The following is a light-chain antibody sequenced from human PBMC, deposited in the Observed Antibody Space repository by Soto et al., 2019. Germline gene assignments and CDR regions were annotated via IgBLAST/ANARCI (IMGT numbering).Light chain of an antibody. J-gene: IGKJ1*01. Sequence: IVLTQSPATLSLSPGERATLSCMASQSVSNYLVWYQQKPGQAPRLLIYDGSNSATGIPARFSGSGSGTDFTLTISSLEPDDFAVYYCQQRGTWPRTFGQGTKVEIK. CDR1: QSVSNY. CDR2: DGS. CDR3: QQRGTWPRT. V-gene: IGKV3-11*01.